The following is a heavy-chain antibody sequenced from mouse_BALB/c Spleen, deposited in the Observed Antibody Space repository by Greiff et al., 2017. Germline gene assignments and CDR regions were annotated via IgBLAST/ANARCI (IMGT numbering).Heavy chain of an antibody. V-gene: IGHV2-6-7*01. D-gene: IGHD2-3*01. CDR1: GFSLTGYG. Sequence: VMLVESGAGLVAPSQSLSITCTVSGFSLTGYGVNWVRQPPGKGLEWLGMIWGDGSTDYNSALKSRLSISKDNSKSQVFLKMNSLQTDDTARYYCARVDGYYGGWFAYWGQGTLVTVSA. CDR3: ARVDGYYGGWFAY. J-gene: IGHJ3*01. CDR2: IWGDGST.